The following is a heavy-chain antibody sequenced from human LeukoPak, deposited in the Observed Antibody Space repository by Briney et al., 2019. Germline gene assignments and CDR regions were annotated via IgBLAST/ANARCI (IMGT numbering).Heavy chain of an antibody. CDR2: IIASGATT. V-gene: IGHV3-23*01. CDR3: TREDNWYFDL. CDR1: GFTFSSYG. Sequence: PGGSLRLSCAASGFTFSSYGMSWVRQSPGKGLEWVSAIIASGATTYHADSVKGRFTISRDNAKSSLYLQLNSLTAEDTAVYYCTREDNWYFDLWGRGTLVTASS. J-gene: IGHJ2*01.